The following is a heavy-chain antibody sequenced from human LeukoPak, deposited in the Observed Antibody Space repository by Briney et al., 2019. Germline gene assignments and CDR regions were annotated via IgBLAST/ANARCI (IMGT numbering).Heavy chain of an antibody. J-gene: IGHJ2*01. CDR2: IYYSGST. CDR1: GGSISSGCYY. V-gene: IGHV4-31*03. D-gene: IGHD3-10*01. Sequence: SQTLSLACTVSGGSISSGCYYWSWIRQHPGKGLEWIGYIYYSGSTYYNPSLKSRVTISVDTSKNQFSLKLRSVTAADTAVYYCARDWEEYYGSGSYWYFDLWGRGTLVTVSS. CDR3: ARDWEEYYGSGSYWYFDL.